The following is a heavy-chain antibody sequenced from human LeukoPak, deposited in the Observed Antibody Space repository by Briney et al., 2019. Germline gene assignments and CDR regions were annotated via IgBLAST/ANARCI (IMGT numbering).Heavy chain of an antibody. CDR1: GFTFSSYA. CDR3: ARGCSGGSRYSLYAFDI. V-gene: IGHV3-23*01. Sequence: GGSLRLSCAASGFTFSSYAMSWVRQAPGKGLEWVSTISGSGVSTYYADSVKGRFTISRDNSKNTLYLQMNSLRAEDTAVYYCARGCSGGSRYSLYAFDIWGQGTMVTVSS. CDR2: ISGSGVST. D-gene: IGHD2-15*01. J-gene: IGHJ3*02.